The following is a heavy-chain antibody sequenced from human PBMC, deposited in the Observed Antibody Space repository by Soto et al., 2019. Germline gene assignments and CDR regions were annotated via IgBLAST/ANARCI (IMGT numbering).Heavy chain of an antibody. D-gene: IGHD6-19*01. CDR2: IYYSGST. Sequence: PSETLSLTCTVSGGSISSYYWSWIRQPPGKGLEWIGYIYYSGSTNYNPSLKSRVTISVDTSKNQFSLKLSSVTAADTAVYYCARRAVAPNRGWFDPWGQGTLVTVS. J-gene: IGHJ5*02. CDR1: GGSISSYY. CDR3: ARRAVAPNRGWFDP. V-gene: IGHV4-59*01.